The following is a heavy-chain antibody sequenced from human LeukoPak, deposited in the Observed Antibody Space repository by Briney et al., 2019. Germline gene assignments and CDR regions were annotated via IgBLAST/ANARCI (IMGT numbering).Heavy chain of an antibody. CDR3: ARVDCSSTSCSLNWFDP. V-gene: IGHV1-18*04. CDR2: ISAYNGNT. D-gene: IGHD2-2*01. CDR1: GYTFTSYG. Sequence: GASVKVSCKASGYTFTSYGISWVRQAPGQGLEWMVWISAYNGNTNFAQKVQGRVSMTTDTSTSTAYMELRNLRSDDTAVYYCARVDCSSTSCSLNWFDPWGQGTLVTVSS. J-gene: IGHJ5*02.